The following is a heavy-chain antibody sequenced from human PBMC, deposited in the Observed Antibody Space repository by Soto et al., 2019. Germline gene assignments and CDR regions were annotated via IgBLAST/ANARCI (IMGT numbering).Heavy chain of an antibody. CDR1: GFTFSSYA. J-gene: IGHJ5*02. D-gene: IGHD6-6*01. CDR3: EKGEKLEYSSTIPTTGPNWFDP. V-gene: IGHV3-23*01. CDR2: ISGSGGST. Sequence: PGGSLRLSCAASGFTFSSYAMSWVRQAPGKGLEWVSAISGSGGSTYYADSVKGRFTISRDNSKNTLYLQMNSLRAEDTAVYYCEKGEKLEYSSTIPTTGPNWFDPWGQGTLVTVSS.